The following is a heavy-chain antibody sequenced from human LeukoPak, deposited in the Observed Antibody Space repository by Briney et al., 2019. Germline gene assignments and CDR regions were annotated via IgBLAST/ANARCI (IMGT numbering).Heavy chain of an antibody. CDR1: SNY. D-gene: IGHD6-6*01. J-gene: IGHJ5*02. CDR3: ARGTYTSSRFDP. CDR2: IYYSGST. V-gene: IGHV4-39*01. Sequence: SNYWMHWVRQPPGKGLEWIGSIYYSGSTYYTPSLKSRVTISVDTSRNQFSLKLSSVTAADTAMYYCARGTYTSSRFDPWGQGTLVTVSS.